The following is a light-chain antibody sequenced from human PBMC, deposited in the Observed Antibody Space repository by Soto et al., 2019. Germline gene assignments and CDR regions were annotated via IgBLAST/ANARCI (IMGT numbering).Light chain of an antibody. J-gene: IGLJ1*01. CDR2: EVT. CDR1: SSDVWSFNF. V-gene: IGLV2-23*02. Sequence: QSALTQPASVSGSLGQSITISCTRPSSDVWSFNFVSWYQQHPDKAPQVLIYEVTKRPPGVSNRFSGSKSGNTASLTISGLQADDEADYYCCSDAGSSSYVFGTGTKLTGL. CDR3: CSDAGSSSYV.